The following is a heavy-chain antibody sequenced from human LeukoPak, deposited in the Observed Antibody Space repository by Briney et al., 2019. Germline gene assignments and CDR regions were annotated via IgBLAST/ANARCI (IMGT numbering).Heavy chain of an antibody. CDR2: INWDASKE. J-gene: IGHJ4*02. Sequence: GGSLRLSCAASGFSLEDYTMLWVRHAPGKGLEWVSLINWDASKEYYGDSVKGRFTISRDNSKNSLYLQMNSLRTEDTALYYCTRGAYPLYFFDSWGQGTLVTVSS. CDR3: TRGAYPLYFFDS. CDR1: GFSLEDYT. V-gene: IGHV3-43*01.